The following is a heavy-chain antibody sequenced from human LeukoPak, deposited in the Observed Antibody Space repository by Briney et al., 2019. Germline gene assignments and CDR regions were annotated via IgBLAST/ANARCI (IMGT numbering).Heavy chain of an antibody. J-gene: IGHJ6*02. V-gene: IGHV3-21*01. D-gene: IGHD3-10*01. CDR3: ARVFVSGSSYGMDV. CDR2: ISSSSSYI. CDR1: GFTFSSYS. Sequence: PGGSLRLSCAASGFTFSSYSMNWVRQAPGKGLEGVSSISSSSSYIYYADSVKGRFTISRDNAKNSLYLQMNSLRAEDTAVYYCARVFVSGSSYGMDVWGQGTTVTVSS.